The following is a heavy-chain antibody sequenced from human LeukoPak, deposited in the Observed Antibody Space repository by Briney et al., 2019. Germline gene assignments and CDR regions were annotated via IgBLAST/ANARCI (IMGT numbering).Heavy chain of an antibody. D-gene: IGHD5-18*01. V-gene: IGHV4-4*07. Sequence: SETLSLTCTVSGGSISSYYWSWIRQPAGKGLEWIGRIYTSGSTNYNPSLKSRVTMSVDTSKNQFSLKLSSVTAADTAVYYCARDVRGYSYPKDYYYMDVWGKGTTVTISS. CDR3: ARDVRGYSYPKDYYYMDV. CDR1: GGSISSYY. J-gene: IGHJ6*03. CDR2: IYTSGST.